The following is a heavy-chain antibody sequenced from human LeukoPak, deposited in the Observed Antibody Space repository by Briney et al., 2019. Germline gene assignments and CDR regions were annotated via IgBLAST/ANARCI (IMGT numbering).Heavy chain of an antibody. CDR2: ISDSGGST. Sequence: PGGSLRLSCAASGFSFSSYAMSWVRQAPGKGLEWVSGISDSGGSTFYADSVKGRFTISRDNSKKKLYLQMNSLRAEDTAVYYCARDLLPAAIVPSYYYYYYGMDVWGQGTTVTVSS. CDR1: GFSFSSYA. CDR3: ARDLLPAAIVPSYYYYYYGMDV. J-gene: IGHJ6*02. D-gene: IGHD2-2*01. V-gene: IGHV3-23*01.